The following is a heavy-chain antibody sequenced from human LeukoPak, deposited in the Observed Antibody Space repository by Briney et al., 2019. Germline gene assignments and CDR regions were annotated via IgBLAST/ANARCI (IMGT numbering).Heavy chain of an antibody. J-gene: IGHJ4*02. V-gene: IGHV3-21*01. D-gene: IGHD2-2*01. CDR2: ISSSSSYI. CDR3: TLGYCSSTSCLPLGY. Sequence: RGSLRLSCAASGFTFSSYSMNWVRQAPGKGLERVSSISSSSSYIYYADSVKGRFTISRDNAKNSLYLQMNSLRAEDTAVYYCTLGYCSSTSCLPLGYWGQGTLVTVSS. CDR1: GFTFSSYS.